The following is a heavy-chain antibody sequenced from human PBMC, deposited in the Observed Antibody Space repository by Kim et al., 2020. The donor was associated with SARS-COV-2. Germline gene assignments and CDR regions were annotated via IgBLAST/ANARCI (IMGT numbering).Heavy chain of an antibody. Sequence: GGSLRLSCAASGFTFSSYAMHWVRQAPGKGLEWVAFISYEGSNEYYADSVKGRFTISRDNSKNTLHLQMNSLRAEDTAVYYCARDRPLAAPGTYYGMDVWGQGTTVTVSS. CDR1: GFTFSSYA. D-gene: IGHD6-13*01. CDR3: ARDRPLAAPGTYYGMDV. V-gene: IGHV3-30-3*01. CDR2: ISYEGSNE. J-gene: IGHJ6*01.